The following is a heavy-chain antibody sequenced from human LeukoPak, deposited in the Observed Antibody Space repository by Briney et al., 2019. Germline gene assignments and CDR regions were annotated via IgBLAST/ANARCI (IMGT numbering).Heavy chain of an antibody. CDR2: IYYSGST. CDR1: GGSISSGGYY. D-gene: IGHD5-24*01. J-gene: IGHJ4*02. V-gene: IGHV4-31*03. CDR3: ARREMATPTAYFDY. Sequence: SETLSLTCTVSGGSISSGGYYWSWIRQHPGKGLEWIGYIYYSGSTYYNPSLKSRVTISVDTSKNHFSLKLNSVTAADTAVYYCARREMATPTAYFDYWGQGTLVTVSS.